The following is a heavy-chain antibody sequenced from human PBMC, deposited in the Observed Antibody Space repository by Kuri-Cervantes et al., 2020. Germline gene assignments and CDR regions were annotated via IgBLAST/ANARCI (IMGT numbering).Heavy chain of an antibody. Sequence: SLKFSCAAAGFTFSSYAMHWVRPAPGKGLEWVSVISYDGSNKYYADSVKGRFTITRDNSKNTLYLLMNILSAEATALYYCAREQGQWEVTRAFDYWGQGTLVTVSS. J-gene: IGHJ4*02. CDR1: GFTFSSYA. CDR3: AREQGQWEVTRAFDY. V-gene: IGHV3-30*04. CDR2: ISYDGSNK. D-gene: IGHD1-26*01.